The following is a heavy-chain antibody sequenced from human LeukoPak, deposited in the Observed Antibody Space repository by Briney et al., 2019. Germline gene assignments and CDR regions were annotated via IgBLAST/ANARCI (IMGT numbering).Heavy chain of an antibody. V-gene: IGHV4-4*02. CDR2: IYHSGST. J-gene: IGHJ5*02. CDR1: GGSISSSNW. D-gene: IGHD4-17*01. Sequence: SETLSLTCAVSGGSISSSNWWSWVRQPPGKGLEWIGEIYHSGSTNYNPSLKSRVTISVDKSKNQFSLKLSSVTAADTAVYYCARRSMTTVTYNWFDPWSQGTLVTVSS. CDR3: ARRSMTTVTYNWFDP.